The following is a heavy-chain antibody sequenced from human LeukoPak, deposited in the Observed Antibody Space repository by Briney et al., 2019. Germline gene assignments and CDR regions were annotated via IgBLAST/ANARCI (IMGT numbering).Heavy chain of an antibody. V-gene: IGHV3-23*01. J-gene: IGHJ4*02. CDR1: GFTFNIYA. CDR3: AKGGIMVRGVNYDY. CDR2: ISGSGGST. D-gene: IGHD3-10*01. Sequence: GGSLRLSCAASGFTFNIYAMSWVRQAPGKGLEWVSAISGSGGSTYYADSVNGRFTISRDNSKNTLYLQMNSLRAEDTAVYYCAKGGIMVRGVNYDYWGQGTLVTVSS.